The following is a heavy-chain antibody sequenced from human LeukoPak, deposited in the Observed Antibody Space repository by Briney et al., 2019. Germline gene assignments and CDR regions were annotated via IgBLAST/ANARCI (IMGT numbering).Heavy chain of an antibody. CDR2: TYQRSKWYN. J-gene: IGHJ4*02. CDR1: GDIVSINSAA. Sequence: SQTLSLTCAISGDIVSINSAAWNWIRQSPSSGFEWLGRTYQRSKWYNDYAVSVKSRITINPDISKNQFSLQLNSVTPEDTAVYYCARSPSPYSSGWYFDYWGQGTLVTVSS. D-gene: IGHD6-19*01. V-gene: IGHV6-1*01. CDR3: ARSPSPYSSGWYFDY.